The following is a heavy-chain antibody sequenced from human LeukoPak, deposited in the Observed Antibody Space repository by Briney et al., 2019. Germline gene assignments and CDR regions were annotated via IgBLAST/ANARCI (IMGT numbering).Heavy chain of an antibody. CDR3: ARADYGDYVWFDP. CDR2: INPNSGGT. CDR1: GYTFTGYY. D-gene: IGHD4-17*01. Sequence: ASVKVSCKASGYTFTGYYMHWVRQAPGQGLEWMGRINPNSGGTNYAQKFQGRVTMTRDTSISTAYMELSRLRSDDTAVYYCARADYGDYVWFDPWGQGTLVTASS. J-gene: IGHJ5*02. V-gene: IGHV1-2*06.